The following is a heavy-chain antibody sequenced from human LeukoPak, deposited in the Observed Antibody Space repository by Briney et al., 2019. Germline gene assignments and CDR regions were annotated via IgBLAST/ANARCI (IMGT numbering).Heavy chain of an antibody. Sequence: ASVKVSCKASGYTFTSYHMHWVRQAPGQGLEWMGKINLSGGSTTYAQKFQGRVTMTRDTSTSTVYMELSSLRSENTAVYYCARDYVDDIPMIKDYWGQGTLVTVSS. CDR1: GYTFTSYH. CDR3: ARDYVDDIPMIKDY. V-gene: IGHV1-46*01. CDR2: INLSGGST. D-gene: IGHD2-8*01. J-gene: IGHJ4*02.